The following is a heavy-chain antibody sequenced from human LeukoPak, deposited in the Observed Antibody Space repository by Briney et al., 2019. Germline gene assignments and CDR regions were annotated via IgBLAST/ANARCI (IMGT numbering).Heavy chain of an antibody. Sequence: SGGSLRLSCAASGFTFDDYGMSWVRQAPGKGLEWVSGISWNGGSTGYADSVKGRFTISRDNSKRTLYLEMNSLRAEDTAVYYCASLEGSGSYYPRYFDYWGQGTLVTVSS. J-gene: IGHJ4*02. CDR2: ISWNGGST. V-gene: IGHV3-20*04. D-gene: IGHD3-10*01. CDR3: ASLEGSGSYYPRYFDY. CDR1: GFTFDDYG.